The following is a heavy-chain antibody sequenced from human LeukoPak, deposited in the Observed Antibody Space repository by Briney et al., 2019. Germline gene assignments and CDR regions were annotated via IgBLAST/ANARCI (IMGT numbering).Heavy chain of an antibody. D-gene: IGHD6-13*01. Sequence: GGSLRLSCAASGFTLSSYAMNWVRQAPGKGLEWVSGISKNGGNTYYADSVQGRFTISRDNSKHTLYLQMNSLRAEDTAVYYCAKDRWSSPVSSSDIWGQGTMVTVSS. V-gene: IGHV3-23*01. CDR3: AKDRWSSPVSSSDI. J-gene: IGHJ3*02. CDR1: GFTLSSYA. CDR2: ISKNGGNT.